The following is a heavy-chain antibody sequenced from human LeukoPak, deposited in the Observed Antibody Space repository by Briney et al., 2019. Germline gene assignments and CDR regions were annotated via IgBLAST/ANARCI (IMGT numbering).Heavy chain of an antibody. Sequence: PTGRSLRLSCAASGFTFSSYAMHWVRQAPGKGLEWVAVISYDGSNKYYADSVKGRFTISRDNSKNTLYLQMNSLRAEDTAVYYCARDRQGYSYGYSDYWGQGTLVTVSS. D-gene: IGHD5-18*01. J-gene: IGHJ4*02. CDR3: ARDRQGYSYGYSDY. V-gene: IGHV3-30-3*01. CDR1: GFTFSSYA. CDR2: ISYDGSNK.